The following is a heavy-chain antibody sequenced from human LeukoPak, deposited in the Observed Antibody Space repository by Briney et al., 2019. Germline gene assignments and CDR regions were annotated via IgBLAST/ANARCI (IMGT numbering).Heavy chain of an antibody. CDR3: ARVRGWLYFDF. V-gene: IGHV4-61*02. D-gene: IGHD5-12*01. J-gene: IGHJ4*02. CDR1: GGSIGSGSYY. Sequence: SETLSLTCTVSGGSIGSGSYYWSWIRQPAGKGLEWIGRIYTSGSANYNPSLKSRVTISVDTSKNQFSLKLSSVTAADTAVYYCARVRGWLYFDFWGQGTLVTVSS. CDR2: IYTSGSA.